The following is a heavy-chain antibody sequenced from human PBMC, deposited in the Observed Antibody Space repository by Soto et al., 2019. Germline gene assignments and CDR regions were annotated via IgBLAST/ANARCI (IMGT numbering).Heavy chain of an antibody. J-gene: IGHJ3*02. V-gene: IGHV4-30-2*01. CDR2: LYHTGST. D-gene: IGHD3-16*01. Sequence: QLQLQESGSKLVKPSQTLSLTCSVSGGSISSGGYSWAWIRQPPGKGLEWIGYLYHTGSTSFNPSLKSRLTMSLDRSKNQFSLRLSSVTAADTAFYYCARPFYDWGGGFDIWGQGTMVTVSA. CDR3: ARPFYDWGGGFDI. CDR1: GGSISSGGYS.